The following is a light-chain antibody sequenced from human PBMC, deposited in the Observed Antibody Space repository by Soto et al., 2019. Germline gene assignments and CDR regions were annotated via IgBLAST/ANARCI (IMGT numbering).Light chain of an antibody. J-gene: IGKJ1*01. Sequence: EIVLTQSPATLSLSPGERATLSCRASQSVSSYLAWYQQKPGQAPRLLIYDASNRATGIPARFSGSGSGTDFTLANSSLGPEDCAVYCCQQRSNLPPPFGRGTKVEIK. CDR1: QSVSSY. CDR3: QQRSNLPPP. V-gene: IGKV3-11*01. CDR2: DAS.